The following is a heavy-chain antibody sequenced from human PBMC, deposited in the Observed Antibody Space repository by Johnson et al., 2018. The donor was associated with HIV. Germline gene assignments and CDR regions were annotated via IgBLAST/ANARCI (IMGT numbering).Heavy chain of an antibody. V-gene: IGHV3-20*04. CDR2: INWNGGTA. CDR3: ARAFGSGGYSSSWYLGLGCFDI. CDR1: GFTFNDYG. Sequence: VQLVESGGGVVRPGGSLRLSCAASGFTFNDYGMSWVRQSPGKGLEWVPGINWNGGTAHYADSVKGRSPFSRHNAQNSLYLHMNSLSADDTALYYCARAFGSGGYSSSWYLGLGCFDIWGQGKMVTVSS. J-gene: IGHJ3*02. D-gene: IGHD6-13*01.